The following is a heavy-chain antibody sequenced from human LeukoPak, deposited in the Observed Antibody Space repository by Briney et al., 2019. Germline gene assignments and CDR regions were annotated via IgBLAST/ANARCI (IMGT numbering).Heavy chain of an antibody. V-gene: IGHV3-30*02. D-gene: IGHD3-10*01. CDR2: IRYDGSNK. CDR3: AKGLWFGESAFDY. CDR1: GFTFSSYG. J-gene: IGHJ4*02. Sequence: PGGSLRLSCAASGFTFSSYGMHWVRRAPGKGLEWVAFIRYDGSNKYYADSVKGRFTISRDNSKNTLYLQMNSLRAEDTAVYYCAKGLWFGESAFDYWGQGTLVTVSS.